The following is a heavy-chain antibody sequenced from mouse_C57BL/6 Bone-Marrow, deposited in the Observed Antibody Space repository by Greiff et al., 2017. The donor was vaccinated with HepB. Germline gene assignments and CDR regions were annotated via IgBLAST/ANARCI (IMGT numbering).Heavy chain of an antibody. CDR2: IDPSDSYT. J-gene: IGHJ2*01. D-gene: IGHD3-2*02. CDR3: AAQVYYFDY. V-gene: IGHV1-50*01. CDR1: GYTFTSYW. Sequence: VQLQQPGAELVKPGASVKLSCKASGYTFTSYWMQWVKQRPGQGLEWIGEIDPSDSYTNYNQKFKGKATLTVDTSSSTAYMQLSSLTSEDSAVYYCAAQVYYFDYWGQGTTLTVSS.